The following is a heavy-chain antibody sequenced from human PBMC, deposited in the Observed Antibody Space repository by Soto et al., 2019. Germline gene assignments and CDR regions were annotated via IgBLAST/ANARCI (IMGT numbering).Heavy chain of an antibody. Sequence: KPSETLSLTCAVSGYSICSGYYWGWIRQPPGKGLEWIGSIYHSGSTYYNPSLKSRVTISVDTSKNQFSLKLSSVTAADTAVYYCAGLVATITHYWGQGTLVTVSS. CDR3: AGLVATITHY. CDR1: GYSICSGYY. D-gene: IGHD5-12*01. CDR2: IYHSGST. J-gene: IGHJ4*02. V-gene: IGHV4-38-2*01.